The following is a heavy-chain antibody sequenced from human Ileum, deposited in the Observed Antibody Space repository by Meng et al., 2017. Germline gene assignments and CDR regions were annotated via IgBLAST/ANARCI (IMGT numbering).Heavy chain of an antibody. CDR1: GYTFTKFY. CDR3: ARLIIGGTVVFDY. CDR2: ITPNSGTA. J-gene: IGHJ4*02. V-gene: IGHV1-46*01. Sequence: QVQLVQSGAEVKKPGASVKISCKASGYTFTKFYMHWVRQAPGQGLEWMGTITPNSGTANYAQKFQGRVTMTRDTSTTTVYMELSSLRPEDTAVYYCARLIIGGTVVFDYGGQGTLVTVSS. D-gene: IGHD4-23*01.